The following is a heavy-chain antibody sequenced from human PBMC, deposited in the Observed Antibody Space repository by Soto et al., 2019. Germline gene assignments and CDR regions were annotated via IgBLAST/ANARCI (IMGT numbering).Heavy chain of an antibody. Sequence: SETLSLTCTVSGGSISSYYWSWIRQPPGKGLEWIGYIYYSGSTNYNPSLKSRVTISVDTSTNQFSLKLSSVTAADTAVYYCARDRKLDYYYYGMDVWGQGTTVTVSS. J-gene: IGHJ6*02. CDR1: GGSISSYY. CDR2: IYYSGST. CDR3: ARDRKLDYYYYGMDV. V-gene: IGHV4-59*01.